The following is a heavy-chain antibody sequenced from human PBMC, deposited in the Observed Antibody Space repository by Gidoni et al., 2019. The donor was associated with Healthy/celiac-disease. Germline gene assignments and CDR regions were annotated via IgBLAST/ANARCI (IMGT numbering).Heavy chain of an antibody. CDR2: INPNSGGT. CDR1: GSPFTGYY. Sequence: QVQLVQSGAEVKRPGASVKVSCKASGSPFTGYYMHWVRQAPGQGLEWMGWINPNSGGTNYAPKFQGRVTMTRDTSISTAYMELRRLRSDDTAVYYCARALATWGSGDYWGQGTLVTVSS. D-gene: IGHD7-27*01. J-gene: IGHJ4*02. CDR3: ARALATWGSGDY. V-gene: IGHV1-2*02.